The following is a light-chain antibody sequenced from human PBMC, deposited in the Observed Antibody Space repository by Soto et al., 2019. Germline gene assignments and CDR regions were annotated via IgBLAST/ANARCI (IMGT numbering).Light chain of an antibody. CDR1: QSVSSN. CDR2: GAS. J-gene: IGKJ1*01. CDR3: QQYNNWPP. V-gene: IGKV3-15*01. Sequence: EIVMTQSPSTLSVSPWERSTLSFRASQSVSSNLAWYQQKRGQAPRLLIYGASTRATGIPARFSGSGSGTEFTLTISSLQSEDFAVYYCQQYNNWPPFGQGTKVDI.